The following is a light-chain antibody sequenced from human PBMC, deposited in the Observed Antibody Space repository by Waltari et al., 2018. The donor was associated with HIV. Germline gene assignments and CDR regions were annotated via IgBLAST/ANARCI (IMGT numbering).Light chain of an antibody. Sequence: QSLLTQPPSLSGAPGQTITISCTGSRSNLGAGNDLHWYQLLPGTAPKLLIYGNTNRPSCVPDRFSGSKSGTSASLAITGLQADDEADYYYHSYDSGLGSVVFGGGTKLTVL. CDR1: RSNLGAGND. V-gene: IGLV1-40*01. J-gene: IGLJ3*02. CDR2: GNT. CDR3: HSYDSGLGSVV.